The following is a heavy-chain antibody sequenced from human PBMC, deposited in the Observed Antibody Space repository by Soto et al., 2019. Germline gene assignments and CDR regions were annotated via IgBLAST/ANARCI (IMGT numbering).Heavy chain of an antibody. CDR2: TYYRSKWHN. D-gene: IGHD6-19*01. CDR3: ARETSSIAVAGPTFDY. V-gene: IGHV6-1*01. CDR1: GDSVSSNSAA. Sequence: SQTLSLTCAISGDSVSSNSAAWNWIRQSPSRGLEWLGRTYYRSKWHNDYAVSVKSRITINPDTSKNQFSLQLNSVTPEDTAVYYCARETSSIAVAGPTFDYWGQGTLVTVSS. J-gene: IGHJ4*02.